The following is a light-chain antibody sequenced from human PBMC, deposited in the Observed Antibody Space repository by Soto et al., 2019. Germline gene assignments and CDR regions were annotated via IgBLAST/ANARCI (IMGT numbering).Light chain of an antibody. CDR3: QAYDYSLTASV. CDR1: SSNLGAGYD. CDR2: GNR. J-gene: IGLJ3*02. V-gene: IGLV1-40*01. Sequence: QSVLTQPPSVSGAPGQRVTLSCTGNSSNLGAGYDVPWYQQLPGAAPKLVIFGNRNRPSGVPERFSGSKSGTSASLAIAGLQAEDDADYYCQAYDYSLTASVFGGGTKLTVL.